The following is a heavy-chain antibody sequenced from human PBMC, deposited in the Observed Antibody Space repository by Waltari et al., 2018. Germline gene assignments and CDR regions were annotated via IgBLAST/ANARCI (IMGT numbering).Heavy chain of an antibody. J-gene: IGHJ6*02. CDR1: GGSISSYY. CDR3: ARRSGSLYYYYYYGMDV. D-gene: IGHD1-26*01. V-gene: IGHV4-59*01. CDR2: IYYSGST. Sequence: QVQLQESGPGLVKPSETLSLTCTVSGGSISSYYWSWIRQPPGKGLEWIGYIYYSGSTNYNPSLKSRVTISVDTSKNQFSLKLSSVTAADTAVYYCARRSGSLYYYYYYGMDVWGQGTTVTVSS.